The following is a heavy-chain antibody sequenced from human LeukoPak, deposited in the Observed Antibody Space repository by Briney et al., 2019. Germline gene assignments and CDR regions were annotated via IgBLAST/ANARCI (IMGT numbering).Heavy chain of an antibody. CDR2: INHSGST. CDR3: ARHGTEWELLFFDY. V-gene: IGHV4-34*01. J-gene: IGHJ4*02. D-gene: IGHD1-26*01. CDR1: GGSISSYY. Sequence: SETLSLTCTVSGGSISSYYWSWIRQPPGKGLEWIGEINHSGSTNYNPSLKSRVTISVDTSKNQFSLKLSSVTAADTALYYCARHGTEWELLFFDYWGQGTLVTVSS.